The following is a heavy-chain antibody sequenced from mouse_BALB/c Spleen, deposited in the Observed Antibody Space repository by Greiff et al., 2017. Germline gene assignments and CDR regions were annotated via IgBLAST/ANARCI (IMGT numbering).Heavy chain of an antibody. CDR2: IWSDGST. Sequence: VLLVESGPGLVAPSQSLSITCTASGFSLTSYGVSWVRQRPGKGLEWLGVIWSDGSTNYHSALISRLSISTDNSKNQVCLKLNSRQTDDTAPYYGAKNPAYYGNYGSWFAYWGQGTLVTVSA. D-gene: IGHD2-10*01. CDR1: GFSLTSYG. J-gene: IGHJ3*01. CDR3: AKNPAYYGNYGSWFAY. V-gene: IGHV2-3*01.